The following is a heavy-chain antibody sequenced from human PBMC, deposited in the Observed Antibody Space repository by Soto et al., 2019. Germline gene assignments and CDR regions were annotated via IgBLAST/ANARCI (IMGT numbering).Heavy chain of an antibody. CDR1: GGSFSGYY. J-gene: IGHJ4*02. Sequence: PSETLSLTCAVYGGSFSGYYWSWIRQPPGKGLEWIGEINHSGSTNYNPSLKSRVTISVDTSKNQFSLKLSSVTAADTAVYYCARGSQAPSDYWGQGTLVTVSP. V-gene: IGHV4-34*01. CDR3: ARGSQAPSDY. CDR2: INHSGST.